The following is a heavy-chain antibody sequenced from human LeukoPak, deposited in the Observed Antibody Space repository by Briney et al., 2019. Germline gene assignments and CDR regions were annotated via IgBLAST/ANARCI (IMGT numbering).Heavy chain of an antibody. CDR3: ASGGERSGHSIYFDY. D-gene: IGHD3-3*01. CDR1: GFTFSSYE. J-gene: IGHJ4*02. Sequence: GGPLRLSCSASGFTFSSYEMTWVRQAPGKGLEWVSYISSSGSTIYYADSVKGRFTISRDNAKNSLYLQMNSLRAEDTAVYYWASGGERSGHSIYFDYWGQGTLVTVSS. V-gene: IGHV3-48*03. CDR2: ISSSGSTI.